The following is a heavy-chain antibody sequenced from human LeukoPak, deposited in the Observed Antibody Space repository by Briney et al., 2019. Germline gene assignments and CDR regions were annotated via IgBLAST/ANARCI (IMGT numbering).Heavy chain of an antibody. D-gene: IGHD2-15*01. Sequence: GGSLRPSCAASGFSFNNYAMVWVRQAPGKGLEWVSAISNNGGYTYYADSVQGRFTISRDNSKSTLCLQMNSLRAEDTAVYYCAKQLGYCSDGSCYFPYWGQGTLVTVSS. CDR2: ISNNGGYT. J-gene: IGHJ4*02. CDR3: AKQLGYCSDGSCYFPY. V-gene: IGHV3-23*01. CDR1: GFSFNNYA.